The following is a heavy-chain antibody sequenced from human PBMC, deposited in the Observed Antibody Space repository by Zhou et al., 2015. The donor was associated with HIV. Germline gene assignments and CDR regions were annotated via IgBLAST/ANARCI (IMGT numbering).Heavy chain of an antibody. CDR2: MHPHSGGT. J-gene: IGHJ4*02. D-gene: IGHD3-3*01. CDR1: GYTFTDNH. Sequence: QVQLVQSGAEVQKPGASVKVSCKASGYTFTDNHIHWVRQAPGQGLKWMGCMHPHSGGTIYAQNLLGRVTMTRDTSISTAYMELNSLTSDDTAVYYCVGEVRSEKRFDYWGREPLSPSPQ. CDR3: VGEVRSEKRFDY. V-gene: IGHV1-2*02.